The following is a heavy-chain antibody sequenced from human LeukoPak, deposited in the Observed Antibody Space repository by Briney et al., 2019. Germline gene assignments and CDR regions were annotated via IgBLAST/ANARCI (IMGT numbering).Heavy chain of an antibody. Sequence: SVTVSFKASRCTFLNYALSWVRQAPGQGLEWMGGIIPIFGTANYAQKFQGRVTITADESTSTAYQELSSLRSEDTDWTDCETPLLHRYRGIIDGDYYCGMDVWGQGTTVTVSS. J-gene: IGHJ6*02. V-gene: IGHV1-69*13. D-gene: IGHD1-26*01. CDR2: IIPIFGTA. CDR3: ETPLLHRYRGIIDGDYYCGMDV. CDR1: RCTFLNYA.